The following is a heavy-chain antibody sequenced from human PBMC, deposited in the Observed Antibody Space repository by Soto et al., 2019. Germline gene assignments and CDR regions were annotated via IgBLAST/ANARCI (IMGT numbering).Heavy chain of an antibody. Sequence: ASVKVSCKASGGTFSSYTISWVRQAPGQGLEWMGWISAYNGNTNYAQKLQGRVTMTTDTSTSTAYMELRSLRSDDTAVYYCARDRGFGELSNYYYYYYMDVWGKGTTVTVSS. CDR1: GGTFSSYT. V-gene: IGHV1-18*01. CDR3: ARDRGFGELSNYYYYYYMDV. D-gene: IGHD3-10*01. J-gene: IGHJ6*03. CDR2: ISAYNGNT.